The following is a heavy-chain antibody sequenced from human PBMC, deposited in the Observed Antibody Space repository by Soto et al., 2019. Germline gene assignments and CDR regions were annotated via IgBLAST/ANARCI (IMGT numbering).Heavy chain of an antibody. CDR1: GFPFCSYW. V-gene: IGHV3-7*01. CDR3: ARGGKFIPNSSGWSEPFDY. CDR2: IKQDGSEK. D-gene: IGHD6-19*01. J-gene: IGHJ4*02. Sequence: GGSLRLSCAASGFPFCSYWMSWVRQAPGKGLEWVANIKQDGSEKYYVDSVKGRFTISRDNAKNSLYLQMNSLRAEDTAVYYCARGGKFIPNSSGWSEPFDYWGQGTLVTVSS.